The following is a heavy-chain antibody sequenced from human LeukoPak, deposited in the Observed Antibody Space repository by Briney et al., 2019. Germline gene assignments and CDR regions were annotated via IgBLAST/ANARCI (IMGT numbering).Heavy chain of an antibody. J-gene: IGHJ6*03. CDR3: ARHVSQGAYYYYFVDV. Sequence: SETLSLTCTVSGGSMTSGSHYWGWIRQAPGKGLEWIGTIHYTGGTYYNPSLRSRVTIYALTSKNQFSLKLNSVTATDTAVYYCARHVSQGAYYYYFVDVWGKGATVTVSS. CDR2: IHYTGGT. D-gene: IGHD3-16*01. CDR1: GGSMTSGSHY. V-gene: IGHV4-39*01.